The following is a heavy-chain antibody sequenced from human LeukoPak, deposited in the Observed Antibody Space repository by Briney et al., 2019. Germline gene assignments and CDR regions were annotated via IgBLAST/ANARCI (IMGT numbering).Heavy chain of an antibody. D-gene: IGHD3-22*01. CDR3: ARITLYYGSSGYLGWFDP. CDR1: GFTFSNYW. CDR2: IKQDGSEK. V-gene: IGHV3-7*01. Sequence: GGSLRLSCAASGFTFSNYWMSWVRQAPGKGLEWVANIKQDGSEKHYVDSVKGRFTISRDNAKNSLSLQMNSLRAEDTAVYYCARITLYYGSSGYLGWFDPWGQGTLVTVSS. J-gene: IGHJ5*02.